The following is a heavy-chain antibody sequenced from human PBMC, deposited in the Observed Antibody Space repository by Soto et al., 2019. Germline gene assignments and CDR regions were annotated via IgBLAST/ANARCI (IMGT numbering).Heavy chain of an antibody. J-gene: IGHJ6*02. Sequence: EVQLVESGGGSVKPGGSLRLSCAASGFTFSNAWMNWVRQAPGKGLEWVGRIKSKTDGWTTDYAAPVKVSFTISRDDSITTLYLQMNSLQTEYTAVYYCPTPPRYCSGGRCHWYGMDVWGQGTTVTVSS. V-gene: IGHV3-15*07. CDR3: PTPPRYCSGGRCHWYGMDV. CDR1: GFTFSNAW. D-gene: IGHD2-15*01. CDR2: IKSKTDGWTT.